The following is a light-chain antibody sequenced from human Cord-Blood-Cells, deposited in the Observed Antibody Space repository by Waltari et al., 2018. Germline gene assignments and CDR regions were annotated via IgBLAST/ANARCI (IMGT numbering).Light chain of an antibody. J-gene: IGKJ1*01. V-gene: IGKV3-11*01. Sequence: IVLTQSPATLSLSTGERATLPCRANQTVSSYLACYQPKPVQAPRLLIYDASNRATGIPARFSGSGSGTDFTLTISSLEPEDFAVYYCQQRSNSWTFGQGTKVEIK. CDR2: DAS. CDR3: QQRSNSWT. CDR1: QTVSSY.